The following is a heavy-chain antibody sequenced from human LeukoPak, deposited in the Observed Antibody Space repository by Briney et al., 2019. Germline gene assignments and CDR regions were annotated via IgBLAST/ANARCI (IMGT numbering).Heavy chain of an antibody. V-gene: IGHV1-2*06. Sequence: ASVKVSCKATGYTFTGYYMHWVRQAPGQGLEWMGRINPNSGGTNYAQKFQGRVTMTRDTSISTAYMELSRLRSDDTAVYYCARDPGCSSTSCSHGFDPWGQGTLVTVSS. D-gene: IGHD2-2*01. CDR2: INPNSGGT. CDR1: GYTFTGYY. J-gene: IGHJ5*02. CDR3: ARDPGCSSTSCSHGFDP.